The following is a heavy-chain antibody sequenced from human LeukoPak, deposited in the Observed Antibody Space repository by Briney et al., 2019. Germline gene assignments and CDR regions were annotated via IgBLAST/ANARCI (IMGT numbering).Heavy chain of an antibody. D-gene: IGHD3-10*01. Sequence: ASVKVSCKAPINTFTNYYIHWVRQAPGQGLEWMGWINPSTGDTTIAQKFHGRVTVTTDTSITTAHMDLSRLTSDDTAMYYCAASMGVREALLAFDPWGQGTPVTVSS. CDR1: INTFTNYY. V-gene: IGHV1-2*02. J-gene: IGHJ5*02. CDR3: AASMGVREALLAFDP. CDR2: INPSTGDT.